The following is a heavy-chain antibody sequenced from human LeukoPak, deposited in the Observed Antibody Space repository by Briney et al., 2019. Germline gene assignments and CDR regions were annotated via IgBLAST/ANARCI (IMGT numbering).Heavy chain of an antibody. V-gene: IGHV3-9*01. D-gene: IGHD3-3*01. CDR1: GFTFDDYA. CDR2: ISWNSGSI. Sequence: PGGSLRLSCAASGFTFDDYAMHWVRHAPGKGLEWVSGISWNSGSIGYADSVKGRFTISRDNAKNSLYLRMNSLRAEDTAVYYCARGGAIFGVVTEGYYFDYWGQGTLVTVSS. J-gene: IGHJ4*02. CDR3: ARGGAIFGVVTEGYYFDY.